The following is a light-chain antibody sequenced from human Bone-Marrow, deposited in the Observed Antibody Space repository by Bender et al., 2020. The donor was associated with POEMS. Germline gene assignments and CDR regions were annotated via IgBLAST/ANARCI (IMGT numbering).Light chain of an antibody. J-gene: IGLJ2*01. CDR3: CSYTSSHTWV. CDR1: SSNIGTNP. CDR2: INN. Sequence: QSVLTQPPSASGTPGQRVTISCSGSSSNIGTNPVNWYQQLPGTAPKLLIYINNQRPSGVPDRFSGSKSGTSASLAISGLQSEDEADYYCCSYTSSHTWVFGGGTKLTVL. V-gene: IGLV1-44*01.